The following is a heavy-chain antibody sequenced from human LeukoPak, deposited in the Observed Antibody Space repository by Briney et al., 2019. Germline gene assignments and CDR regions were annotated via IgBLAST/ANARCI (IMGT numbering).Heavy chain of an antibody. J-gene: IGHJ4*02. Sequence: PSETLSLTCTVSGGSISSSNWWSWVRQPPGKGLEWIGEIYHSGSTNYNPSLKSRVTISVDKSKNQFSLKLSSVTAADTAVYYCALDYGDHNAVDYWGQGTLVTVSS. CDR1: GGSISSSNW. CDR2: IYHSGST. CDR3: ALDYGDHNAVDY. D-gene: IGHD4-17*01. V-gene: IGHV4-4*02.